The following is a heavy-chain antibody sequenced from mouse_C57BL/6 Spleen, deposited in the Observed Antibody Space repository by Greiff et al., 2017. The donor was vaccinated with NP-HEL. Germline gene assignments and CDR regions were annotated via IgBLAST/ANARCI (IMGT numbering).Heavy chain of an antibody. CDR3: ARLVYYYGSSGYFDY. V-gene: IGHV14-2*01. D-gene: IGHD1-1*01. Sequence: EVQLQQSGAELVKPGASVKLSCTASGFNITDYYMHWVKQRTEQGLAWIGRIDPEDGETKYVPKFQGKATITADTSSNTAYLQLSSLTSEDTAVYYCARLVYYYGSSGYFDYWGQGTTLTVSS. CDR2: IDPEDGET. J-gene: IGHJ2*01. CDR1: GFNITDYY.